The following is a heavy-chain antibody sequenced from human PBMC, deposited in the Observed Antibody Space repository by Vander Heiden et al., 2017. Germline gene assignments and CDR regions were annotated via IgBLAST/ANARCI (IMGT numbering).Heavy chain of an antibody. D-gene: IGHD6-13*01. CDR3: ARGRIAAAGRSDY. V-gene: IGHV4-38-2*01. CDR2: IYHSGIT. CDR1: VCTISSGYY. Sequence: LPRPPGTLPSTDARRVCTISSGYYWGWIRQPPGKGLEWIGSIYHSGITYYTPSLKSRVTISVDTSKNQFSLKLSSGTAADTAVYYCARGRIAAAGRSDYWGQGTLVTVSS. J-gene: IGHJ4*02.